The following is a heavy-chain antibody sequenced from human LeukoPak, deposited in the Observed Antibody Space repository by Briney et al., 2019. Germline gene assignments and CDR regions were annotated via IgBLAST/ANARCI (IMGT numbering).Heavy chain of an antibody. J-gene: IGHJ4*02. CDR3: ARSFDCTTTSCYPFDY. V-gene: IGHV5-51*01. D-gene: IGHD2-2*01. CDR1: GYSFTNYW. Sequence: GESLRISCKASGYSFTNYWIGWVRQMPGKGLEWMGIIYPGDSDTRYSPSFQGQVTISADKSITTAYLQWSSLKASDTAMYYCARSFDCTTTSCYPFDYWGQGTLVTVSS. CDR2: IYPGDSDT.